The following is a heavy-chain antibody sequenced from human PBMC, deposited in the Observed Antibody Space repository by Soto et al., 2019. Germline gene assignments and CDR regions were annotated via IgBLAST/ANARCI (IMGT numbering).Heavy chain of an antibody. CDR2: ISSSDSII. Sequence: GGSLRLSCAASGFTFSDYYMSWIRQAPGKGLEWVSYISSSDSIIYYADSVKGRFTISRDNAKNSLYLQMNSLRAEDTAVYYCARDLGYYDSSGYFDYWGQGTLGTVSS. D-gene: IGHD3-22*01. J-gene: IGHJ4*02. V-gene: IGHV3-11*01. CDR3: ARDLGYYDSSGYFDY. CDR1: GFTFSDYY.